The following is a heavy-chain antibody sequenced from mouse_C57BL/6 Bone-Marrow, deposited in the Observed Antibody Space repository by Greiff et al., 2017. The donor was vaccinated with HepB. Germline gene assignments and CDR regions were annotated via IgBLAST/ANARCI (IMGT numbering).Heavy chain of an antibody. CDR2: INPNNGGT. Sequence: EVQLQQSGPELVKPGASVKISCKASGYTFTDYYMNWVKQSHGKSLEWIGDINPNNGGTSYNQKFKGKATLTVDKSSSTAYMELRSLTSEDSAVYYCARSRGNYRYYAMDYWGQGTSVTVSS. D-gene: IGHD2-1*01. CDR1: GYTFTDYY. V-gene: IGHV1-26*01. J-gene: IGHJ4*01. CDR3: ARSRGNYRYYAMDY.